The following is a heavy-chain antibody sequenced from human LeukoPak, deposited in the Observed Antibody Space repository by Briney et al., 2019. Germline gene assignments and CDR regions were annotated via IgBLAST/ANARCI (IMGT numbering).Heavy chain of an antibody. V-gene: IGHV3-33*01. Sequence: GGSLRLSCAASGFTFTTYGTHWVRQAPGKWLEWVALIWSDGSNKYYADSVKGRFTISRDNSKNTLNLQMNSLRAEDTAVYYCARDTFDFDYWGQGTLVTVSS. J-gene: IGHJ4*02. CDR1: GFTFTTYG. CDR3: ARDTFDFDY. CDR2: IWSDGSNK.